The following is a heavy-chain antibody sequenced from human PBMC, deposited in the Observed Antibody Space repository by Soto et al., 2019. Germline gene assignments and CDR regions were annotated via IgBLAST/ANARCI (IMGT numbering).Heavy chain of an antibody. D-gene: IGHD1-7*01. Sequence: ASVKVSCKASGYTFTSYAMHWVRQAPGQRLEWMGWINAGNGNTKYSQKFQGRVTITRDTSASTAYMELSSLRSEDTAVYYCARNPGITGTTRWWFDPWGQGTLVTVSS. V-gene: IGHV1-3*01. J-gene: IGHJ5*02. CDR1: GYTFTSYA. CDR3: ARNPGITGTTRWWFDP. CDR2: INAGNGNT.